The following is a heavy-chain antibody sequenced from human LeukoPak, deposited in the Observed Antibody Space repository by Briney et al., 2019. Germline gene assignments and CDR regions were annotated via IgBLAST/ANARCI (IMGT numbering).Heavy chain of an antibody. J-gene: IGHJ4*02. Sequence: GGSLRLSCAASGFTFSSYGMHWVRQAPGKGLEWVAVISYDGSNKYYADSVKGRFTISRDNSKNTLYLQMNSLRAEDTAVYYCASDIVVVPAKPLVDYWGQGTLVTVSS. CDR3: ASDIVVVPAKPLVDY. D-gene: IGHD2-2*01. V-gene: IGHV3-30*03. CDR1: GFTFSSYG. CDR2: ISYDGSNK.